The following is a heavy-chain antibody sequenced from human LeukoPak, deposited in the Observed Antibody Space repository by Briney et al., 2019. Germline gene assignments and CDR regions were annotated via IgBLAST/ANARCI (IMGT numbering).Heavy chain of an antibody. V-gene: IGHV1-18*04. CDR1: GYTFTGYY. J-gene: IGHJ4*02. CDR3: ARAECSGGSCPRY. Sequence: ASVKVSCKASGYTFTGYYIHWVRQAPGQGLEWLGWISGSSGDTNYAPTVQGRVSMTTDTSTSTAYMELRSLRSDDTAIYYCARAECSGGSCPRYWGQGTLVTVSS. D-gene: IGHD2-15*01. CDR2: ISGSSGDT.